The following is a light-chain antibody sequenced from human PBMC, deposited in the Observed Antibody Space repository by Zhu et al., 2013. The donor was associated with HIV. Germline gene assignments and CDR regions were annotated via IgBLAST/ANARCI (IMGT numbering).Light chain of an antibody. V-gene: IGLV1-51*01. Sequence: QSVLTQPPSMSAAPGQKVTISCSGSSSNIGNNYVSWYRQLPGTAPKLLIYDSDKRPSGIPDRFSGSKSGTSATLAITGLQTGDEADFYCGTWDTSLSAWVFGGGTKLTVL. J-gene: IGLJ3*02. CDR2: DSD. CDR3: GTWDTSLSAWV. CDR1: SSNIGNNY.